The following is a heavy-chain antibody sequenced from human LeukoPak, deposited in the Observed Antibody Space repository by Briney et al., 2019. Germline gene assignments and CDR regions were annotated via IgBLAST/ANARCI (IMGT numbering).Heavy chain of an antibody. CDR1: GFTFSSYG. D-gene: IGHD3-22*01. J-gene: IGHJ4*02. V-gene: IGHV3-30*02. Sequence: GGSLRLSCAASGFTFSSYGMHWVRQAPGKGLEWVAFIRYDGTNKYYADSVKGRFTISRDNAKNSLYLQMNSLRAEDTAVYYCASSGSSGPADFDYWGQGTLVTVSS. CDR3: ASSGSSGPADFDY. CDR2: IRYDGTNK.